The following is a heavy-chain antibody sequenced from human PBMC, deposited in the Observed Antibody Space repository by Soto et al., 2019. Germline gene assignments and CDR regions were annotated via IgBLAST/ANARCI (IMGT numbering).Heavy chain of an antibody. Sequence: LSLTCAVSGGSTSSSNWWSWVRQPPGKGLEWIGEIYHSGSTNYNPSLKSRVTISVDKSKNQFSLKLSSVTAADTAVYYCARAVSYYDILTGVRDYYGMDVWGQGTTVTVSS. CDR2: IYHSGST. CDR1: GGSTSSSNW. D-gene: IGHD3-9*01. CDR3: ARAVSYYDILTGVRDYYGMDV. J-gene: IGHJ6*02. V-gene: IGHV4-4*02.